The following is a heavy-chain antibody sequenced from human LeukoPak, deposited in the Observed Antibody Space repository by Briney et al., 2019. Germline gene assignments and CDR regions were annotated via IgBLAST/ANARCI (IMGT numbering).Heavy chain of an antibody. J-gene: IGHJ5*02. CDR1: GGSISSYY. V-gene: IGHV4-59*01. Sequence: SETLSLTCTVSGGSISSYYRTWIRQPPGKGLEWIAYIYYSGSTNYNPSLKSRVTISVDKSKNQFSLKLRSVTAADTAVNYCARGEVALNWFDPWGQGTLVTVSS. CDR3: ARGEVALNWFDP. CDR2: IYYSGST. D-gene: IGHD2-15*01.